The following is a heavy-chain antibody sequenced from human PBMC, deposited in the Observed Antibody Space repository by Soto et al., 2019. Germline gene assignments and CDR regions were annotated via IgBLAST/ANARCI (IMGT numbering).Heavy chain of an antibody. Sequence: QVQLQQWGAGLLKPSETLSLTCAVYGGSFSGYYWSWIRQPPGKGLEWIGEINHSGSTNYNPSLKSRVTISVDTSKNQFSLKLSSVTAADTAVYYCATIFGASTYYYYGMDVWGQGTTLTVSS. D-gene: IGHD3-3*01. CDR1: GGSFSGYY. V-gene: IGHV4-34*01. CDR3: ATIFGASTYYYYGMDV. CDR2: INHSGST. J-gene: IGHJ6*02.